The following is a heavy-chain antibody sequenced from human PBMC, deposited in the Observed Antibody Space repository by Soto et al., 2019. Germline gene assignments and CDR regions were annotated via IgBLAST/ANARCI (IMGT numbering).Heavy chain of an antibody. CDR2: INPNSGGT. Sequence: EASVKVSCKASGYTFTGYYMHWVRQAPGQGLEWMGWINPNSGGTNYAQKFQGWITMTRDTSISTAYMELSRLRSDDTAVYYCARASTGYYPYYYYYGMDVWGQGTTVTVSS. CDR3: ARASTGYYPYYYYYGMDV. J-gene: IGHJ6*02. V-gene: IGHV1-2*04. CDR1: GYTFTGYY. D-gene: IGHD3-9*01.